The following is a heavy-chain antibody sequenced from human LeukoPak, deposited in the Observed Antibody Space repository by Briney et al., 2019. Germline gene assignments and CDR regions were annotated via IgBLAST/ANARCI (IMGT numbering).Heavy chain of an antibody. CDR3: ARQDYADALYN. Sequence: SETLSITSTVSGGSISGSDYYWSWVRQPPGKGPEWIGSVLYTGITNYNPSLTSRLSISVDMSKTQFSLRLSSVTAADTAVYYCARQDYADALYNCDQGTLVTGSS. V-gene: IGHV4-39*01. J-gene: IGHJ4*02. CDR1: GGSISGSDYY. CDR2: VLYTGIT. D-gene: IGHD4-17*01.